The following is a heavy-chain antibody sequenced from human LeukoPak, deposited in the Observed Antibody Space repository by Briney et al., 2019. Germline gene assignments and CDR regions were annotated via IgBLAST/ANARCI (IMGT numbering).Heavy chain of an antibody. V-gene: IGHV4-30-4*01. CDR3: ARDRGAPHVDYYDRRFDP. CDR2: IYYSGST. J-gene: IGHJ5*02. CDR1: GGSTSSGDYY. D-gene: IGHD3-22*01. Sequence: SQTLSLTCTVSGGSTSSGDYYWSWIRQPPGKGLEWIGYIYYSGSTYYNPSLKSRVTISVDTSKNQFSLKLSSVTAADTAVYYCARDRGAPHVDYYDRRFDPWGQGTLVTVSS.